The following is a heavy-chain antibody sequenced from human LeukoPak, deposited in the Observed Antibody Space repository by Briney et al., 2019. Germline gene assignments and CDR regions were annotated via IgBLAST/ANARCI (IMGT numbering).Heavy chain of an antibody. D-gene: IGHD6-19*01. V-gene: IGHV3-33*01. CDR1: GFTFSYYG. Sequence: GTSLRLSCAASGFTFSYYGMHWVRQAPGKGLEWVAVIWNDGNKKYYADSVKGRFTISRDNSKNTLYLQMNILRAEDTAIYYCARALYSGGWYGGDYWGQGTLVTVSS. J-gene: IGHJ4*02. CDR2: IWNDGNKK. CDR3: ARALYSGGWYGGDY.